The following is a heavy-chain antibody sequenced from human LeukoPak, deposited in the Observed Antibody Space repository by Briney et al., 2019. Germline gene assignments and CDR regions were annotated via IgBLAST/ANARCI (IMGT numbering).Heavy chain of an antibody. D-gene: IGHD5-12*01. CDR3: ARVDIVATSFDY. Sequence: SQSLSLTCTVSGGSISSGGSYWSWIRQHPGRGLEWFGYIYDSGSTYYNPSLKCRVTISVDTSKNQFSLKLSSVTAADTAVYYCARVDIVATSFDYWGQGTLVTVSS. J-gene: IGHJ4*02. CDR1: GGSISSGGSY. CDR2: IYDSGST. V-gene: IGHV4-31*03.